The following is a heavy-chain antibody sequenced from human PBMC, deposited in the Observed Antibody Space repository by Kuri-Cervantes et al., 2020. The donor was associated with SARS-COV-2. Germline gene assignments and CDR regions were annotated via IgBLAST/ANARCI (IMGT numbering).Heavy chain of an antibody. V-gene: IGHV3-7*01. Sequence: GGSLRLSCAASGFTFSSYWMSWVRQAPGKGLEWVANIKQGGSEKYDVDSVKGRFTISRDNAKNSLYLQMNSLRAEDTAVYYCARSGSSWYFWERLLFDYWGQGTLVTVSS. CDR2: IKQGGSEK. CDR3: ARSGSSWYFWERLLFDY. D-gene: IGHD6-13*01. J-gene: IGHJ4*02. CDR1: GFTFSSYW.